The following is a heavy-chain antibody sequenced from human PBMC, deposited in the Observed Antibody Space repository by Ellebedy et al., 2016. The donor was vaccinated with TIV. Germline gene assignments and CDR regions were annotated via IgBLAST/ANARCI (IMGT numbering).Heavy chain of an antibody. CDR3: ARDLGRYGMDV. J-gene: IGHJ6*02. CDR1: GRSFSGYY. Sequence: MPSETLSLTCAVYGRSFSGYYWSWIRQPPGKGLEWIGEITHSGSTNYNPSLKSRVTISVDTSKNQFSLDLSSVTAADTATYYCARDLGRYGMDVWGQGTTVTVSS. V-gene: IGHV4-34*01. CDR2: ITHSGST.